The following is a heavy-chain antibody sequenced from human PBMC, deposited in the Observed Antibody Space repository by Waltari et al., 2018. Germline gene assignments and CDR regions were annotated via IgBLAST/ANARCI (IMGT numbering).Heavy chain of an antibody. D-gene: IGHD2-21*01. CDR3: ARLGGAL. V-gene: IGHV3-53*01. CDR1: GFNVSAEC. CDR2: IYKDGTP. Sequence: VQLVDSGGALIQPGGSLRLPSAGVGFNVSAECRTWVGQVPGKGLEWVSMIYKDGTPKYADSVKGRFTISRDTSENTVHLEMNSLRAEDTAVYYCARLGGALWGQGTPVTVSS. J-gene: IGHJ4*02.